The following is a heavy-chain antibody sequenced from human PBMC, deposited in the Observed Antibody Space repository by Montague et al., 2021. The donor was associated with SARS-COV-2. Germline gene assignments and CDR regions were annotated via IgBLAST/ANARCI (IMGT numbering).Heavy chain of an antibody. CDR2: INHSGST. CDR1: GGSFSGYY. J-gene: IGHJ4*02. D-gene: IGHD2-8*01. V-gene: IGHV4-34*01. Sequence: SETLSLTCAVYGGSFSGYYWSWIRQPPGKGLEWIGEINHSGSTNYNPSLKSRVTISVDTSKNQFSLKLSSVTAADTAVYYCARANGYYLDYWGQGTLVTVSS. CDR3: ARANGYYLDY.